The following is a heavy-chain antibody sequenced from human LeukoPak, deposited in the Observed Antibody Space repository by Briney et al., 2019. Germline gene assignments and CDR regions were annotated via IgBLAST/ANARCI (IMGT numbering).Heavy chain of an antibody. CDR3: ARGVGYCSGGSCYSPYFDY. CDR2: INHSGST. CDR1: GFTFSDYY. Sequence: GSLRLSCAASGFTFSDYYMSWIRQPPGKGLEWIGEINHSGSTNYNPSLKSRVTISVDTSKNQFSLKLSSVTAADTAVYYCARGVGYCSGGSCYSPYFDYWGQGTLVTVSS. J-gene: IGHJ4*02. V-gene: IGHV4-34*01. D-gene: IGHD2-15*01.